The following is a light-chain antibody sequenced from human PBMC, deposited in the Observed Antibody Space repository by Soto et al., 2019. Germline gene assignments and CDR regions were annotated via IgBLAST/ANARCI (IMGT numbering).Light chain of an antibody. J-gene: IGLJ1*01. V-gene: IGLV2-14*03. CDR3: SSYTRSNTLV. CDR1: SSDIGGYNF. CDR2: DVS. Sequence: QSALTQPASVSGPPGQSITISCTGSSSDIGGYNFVAWYQQYPDTAPKLIIYDVSNRPSGLSNRFSGSKSGNTASLTISGLQAEDEADYYCSSYTRSNTLVFGSGTKLTVL.